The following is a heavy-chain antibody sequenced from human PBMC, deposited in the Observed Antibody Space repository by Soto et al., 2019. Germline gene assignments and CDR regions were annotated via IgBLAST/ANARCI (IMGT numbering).Heavy chain of an antibody. CDR1: GDSVSSNSAG. D-gene: IGHD5-12*01. J-gene: IGHJ6*03. CDR3: ARGSWDDVSGHYYMDV. Sequence: SQTLSLTCDISGDSVSSNSAGWNWIRQTPSRDLEWLGRTYYKSKWYYTYAASVKSRITVSPDTSKNQFSLQLTSVTREDTAVYYCARGSWDDVSGHYYMDVWDKGTTVTVSS. CDR2: TYYKSKWYY. V-gene: IGHV6-1*01.